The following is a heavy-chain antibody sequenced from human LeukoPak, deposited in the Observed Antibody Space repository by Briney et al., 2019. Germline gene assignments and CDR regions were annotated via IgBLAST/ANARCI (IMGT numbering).Heavy chain of an antibody. CDR2: INPNSGGT. CDR3: ARAPRYCSGGSCGRPYYYYMDV. Sequence: EASVKVSCKASGYTFTGYYMHWVRQAPGQGLEWMGWINPNSGGTNYAQKFQGRVTMTRDKSISTAYMELSRLRSDDTAAYYCARAPRYCSGGSCGRPYYYYMDVWGKGTTVTVSS. V-gene: IGHV1-2*02. CDR1: GYTFTGYY. D-gene: IGHD2-15*01. J-gene: IGHJ6*03.